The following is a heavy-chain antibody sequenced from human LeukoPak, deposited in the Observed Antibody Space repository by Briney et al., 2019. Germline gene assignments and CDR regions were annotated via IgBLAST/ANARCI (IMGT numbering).Heavy chain of an antibody. CDR3: ASLVVAYYGSAMGSEYFQH. D-gene: IGHD3-10*01. Sequence: SETLSLTCTVSGGSISSSSSYWGWIRQPPGKGLEWIGTIYYSGSTYYNPSLKSRVTISVDTSKNQFSLKLSSVTAADTAVYYCASLVVAYYGSAMGSEYFQHWGQGTLVTVSS. V-gene: IGHV4-39*01. CDR1: GGSISSSSSY. J-gene: IGHJ1*01. CDR2: IYYSGST.